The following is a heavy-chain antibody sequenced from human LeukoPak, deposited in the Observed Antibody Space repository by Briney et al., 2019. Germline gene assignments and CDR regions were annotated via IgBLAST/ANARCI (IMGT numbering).Heavy chain of an antibody. CDR3: ARGRSSWYRNNNWFGP. V-gene: IGHV4-34*01. CDR1: GGSFSDYY. Sequence: SETLSLTCAVYGGSFSDYYWSWIRQPPGKGLEWIGEINHSGSTNYNPSLKSRVTISVDTSKNQFSLKLSSVTAADTAVYYCARGRSSWYRNNNWFGPWGQGTLVTVSS. D-gene: IGHD6-13*01. CDR2: INHSGST. J-gene: IGHJ5*02.